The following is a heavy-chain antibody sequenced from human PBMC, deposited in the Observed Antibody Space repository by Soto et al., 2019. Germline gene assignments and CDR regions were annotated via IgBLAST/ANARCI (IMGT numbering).Heavy chain of an antibody. D-gene: IGHD3-3*01. V-gene: IGHV1-18*04. CDR2: ISAYNGNT. CDR3: ARAPSITIFGVGLFDY. J-gene: IGHJ4*02. Sequence: ASVKVSCKSSGYTFTSYGIRWVRQAPGQGLEWMGWISAYNGNTNYAQKLQGRVTMTTDTSTSTAYMELRSLRSDDTAVYYCARAPSITIFGVGLFDYWGQGTLVTVSS. CDR1: GYTFTSYG.